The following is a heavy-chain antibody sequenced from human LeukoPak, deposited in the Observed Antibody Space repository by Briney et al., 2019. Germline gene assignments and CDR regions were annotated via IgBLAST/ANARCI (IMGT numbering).Heavy chain of an antibody. V-gene: IGHV4-61*02. CDR3: ARAKRVAARPGYYYYMDV. CDR2: IYTSGST. Sequence: SETLSLTCTVSGGSISSGRYYWSWIRQPAGKGLEWIGRIYTSGSTNYNPSLKSRVTISVDTSKNQFSLKLSSVTAADTAVYYCARAKRVAARPGYYYYMDVWGKGTTVTVSS. J-gene: IGHJ6*03. D-gene: IGHD6-6*01. CDR1: GGSISSGRYY.